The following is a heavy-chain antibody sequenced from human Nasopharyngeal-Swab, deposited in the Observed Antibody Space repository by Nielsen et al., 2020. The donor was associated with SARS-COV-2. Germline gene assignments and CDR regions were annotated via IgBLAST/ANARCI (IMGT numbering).Heavy chain of an antibody. Sequence: SLRLSCAASRFTFDDYAMHWVRQAPGKGLEWVSGISWNSGSIGYADSVKGRFTISRDNAKNSLYLQMNSLRAEDTALYYCAKSGPRFAYNSSGYYGSGAFDIWGQGTMVTVSS. J-gene: IGHJ3*02. CDR2: ISWNSGSI. V-gene: IGHV3-9*01. D-gene: IGHD3-22*01. CDR3: AKSGPRFAYNSSGYYGSGAFDI. CDR1: RFTFDDYA.